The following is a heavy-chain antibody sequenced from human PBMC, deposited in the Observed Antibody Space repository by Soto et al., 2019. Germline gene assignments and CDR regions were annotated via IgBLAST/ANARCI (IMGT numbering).Heavy chain of an antibody. V-gene: IGHV3-48*03. CDR1: GFTFSSYE. CDR2: ISSSGSTI. D-gene: IGHD3-22*01. Sequence: GSLRLSCAASGFTFSSYEMNWVRQAPGKGLEWVSYISSSGSTIYYADSVKGRFTISRDNAKNSLYLQMKSLRAEDTAVYYCAKDGPYYYDSSGKPIDYWGQGTLITVSS. J-gene: IGHJ4*02. CDR3: AKDGPYYYDSSGKPIDY.